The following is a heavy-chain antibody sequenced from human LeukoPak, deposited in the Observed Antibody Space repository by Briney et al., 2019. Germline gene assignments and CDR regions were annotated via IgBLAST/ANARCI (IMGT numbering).Heavy chain of an antibody. V-gene: IGHV4-34*01. CDR2: ITHSGST. CDR1: GGSFSDYY. D-gene: IGHD3-22*01. Sequence: PSETLSLTCAVYGGSFSDYYWSWIRQPPGKGLEWIGEITHSGSTNYNPSLKSRVTISLDTSKNQFSLKLNSVTAADTAVYYCAKSNGYGLIDIWGQGTMVTVSS. J-gene: IGHJ3*02. CDR3: AKSNGYGLIDI.